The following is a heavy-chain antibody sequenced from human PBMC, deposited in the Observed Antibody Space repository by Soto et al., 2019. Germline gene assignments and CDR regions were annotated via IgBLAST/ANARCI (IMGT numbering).Heavy chain of an antibody. Sequence: LARTGTVSGGSLTKYYWSWILQPAGKGLEWIGRISTSGKVVSKASFRRRLTMSEDTSKHQFSLRLTSVAAADTAVYYCARDNNDFWSLSPLAFDYWGQGALATVSS. D-gene: IGHD3-3*01. J-gene: IGHJ4*02. V-gene: IGHV4-4*07. CDR2: ISTSGKV. CDR1: GGSLTKYY. CDR3: ARDNNDFWSLSPLAFDY.